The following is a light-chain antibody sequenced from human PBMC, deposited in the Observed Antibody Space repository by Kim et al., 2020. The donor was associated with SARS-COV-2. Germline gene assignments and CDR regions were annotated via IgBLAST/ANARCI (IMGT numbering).Light chain of an antibody. CDR1: QNINNW. CDR3: QQYNSYPNV. CDR2: KAS. Sequence: DIKMTQSPSTLSASVGDRITITCRASQNINNWLAWYQQKPGKAPQVLIYKASSLESGVPSRFSGSGSGTEFTLTISSLQPDDFATYYCQQYNSYPNVFGQGTKLEI. V-gene: IGKV1-5*03. J-gene: IGKJ2*01.